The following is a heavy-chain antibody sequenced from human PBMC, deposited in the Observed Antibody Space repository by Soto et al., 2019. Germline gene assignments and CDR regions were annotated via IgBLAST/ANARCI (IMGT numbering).Heavy chain of an antibody. J-gene: IGHJ4*02. D-gene: IGHD3-10*01. CDR2: IKQDGSEE. V-gene: IGHV3-7*04. CDR1: GFTFSTYW. CDR3: ARTHGAYYAWDY. Sequence: EVQLVESGGGLVQPGGSLRLSCAASGFTFSTYWMSWVRQAPGKGLEWVANIKQDGSEEYYVDSVKGRFTISRDNAKNSLYLQMNSLIGEDTAVYYCARTHGAYYAWDYWGQGTLVTVSS.